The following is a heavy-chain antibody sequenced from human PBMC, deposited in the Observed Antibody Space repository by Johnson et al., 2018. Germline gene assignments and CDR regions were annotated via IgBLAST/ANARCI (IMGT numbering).Heavy chain of an antibody. V-gene: IGHV3-15*07. J-gene: IGHJ3*01. D-gene: IGHD6-19*01. CDR3: ITDRRSFGWEKGWLGAFDV. CDR1: GFTFSNAW. CDR2: IKRKTDGGTA. Sequence: EVQLVETVGGLVKPGGSLRLSCAASGFTFSNAWMNWVRQAPGKGLVWVGRIKRKTDGGTADYAAPARGRFTISSNDSATMLYLQMKSLKNEDTAVYHCITDRRSFGWEKGWLGAFDVWGQGTMVTVS.